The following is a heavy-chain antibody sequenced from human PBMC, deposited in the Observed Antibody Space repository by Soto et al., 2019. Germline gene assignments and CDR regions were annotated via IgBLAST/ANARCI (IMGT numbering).Heavy chain of an antibody. Sequence: QVQLVESGGGVVQPGRSLRLSCAASGFSLNDYGMHWVRQPPGKGLEWVAVISYDGRNKYYTDSVRGRFTISRDISKGTLYLQMNSLRPDDTAVYYCAKSNRGAYDTPDFWGQGTLSPSPQ. V-gene: IGHV3-30*18. CDR2: ISYDGRNK. CDR3: AKSNRGAYDTPDF. J-gene: IGHJ4*02. D-gene: IGHD3-22*01. CDR1: GFSLNDYG.